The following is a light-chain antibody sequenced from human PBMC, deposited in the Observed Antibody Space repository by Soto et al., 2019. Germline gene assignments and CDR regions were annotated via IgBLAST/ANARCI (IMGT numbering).Light chain of an antibody. CDR3: SSYTQRYIWV. CDR2: KVS. Sequence: QSVLTQPASVSGSPGQSITISCTGTSSDVGDDGFVSWYQQYPGKAPKLMIYKVSNRHSGVSNRFSGSRSANTASLTISGLQAEDEADYYCSSYTQRYIWVFGGGTKLTVL. CDR1: SSDVGDDGF. J-gene: IGLJ3*02. V-gene: IGLV2-14*01.